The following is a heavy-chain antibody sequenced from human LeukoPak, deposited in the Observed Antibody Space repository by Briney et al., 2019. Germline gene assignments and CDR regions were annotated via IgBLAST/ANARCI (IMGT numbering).Heavy chain of an antibody. CDR3: AKDLLGQWPTVFDY. D-gene: IGHD6-19*01. V-gene: IGHV3-7*01. CDR2: IKQDGSEK. Sequence: GGSLRLSCAASGFTFTSYWMTWVRQAPGKGLEWVANIKQDGSEKYYVDSVKGRFTISRDNAKNSLYLQMNSLRVEETAVYYCAKDLLGQWPTVFDYWGQGTLVTVSS. CDR1: GFTFTSYW. J-gene: IGHJ4*02.